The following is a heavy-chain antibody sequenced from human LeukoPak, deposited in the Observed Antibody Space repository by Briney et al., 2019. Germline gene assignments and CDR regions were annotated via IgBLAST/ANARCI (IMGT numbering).Heavy chain of an antibody. Sequence: GRSLRLSCAASGFTFSSFGMHGPPQAPGKGLVGGQVIGKDGSNKWYADSVKRRFTISRDNSKNTLYLQMSSLRAEDTAVYYCARDREWLSSFLLYAFDIWGQGTMVTVSS. CDR3: ARDREWLSSFLLYAFDI. CDR2: IGKDGSNK. D-gene: IGHD3-3*01. V-gene: IGHV3-33*01. CDR1: GFTFSSFG. J-gene: IGHJ3*02.